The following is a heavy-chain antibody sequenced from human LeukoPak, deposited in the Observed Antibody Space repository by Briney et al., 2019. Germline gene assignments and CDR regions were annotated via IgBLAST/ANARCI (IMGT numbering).Heavy chain of an antibody. CDR3: ARDNTITMIVVALDY. D-gene: IGHD3-22*01. CDR2: INPSGGST. CDR1: GYTFTSYY. J-gene: IGHJ4*02. V-gene: IGHV1-46*01. Sequence: GASVKVSCKASGYTFTSYYMHWVRQAPGQGLEWMGIINPSGGSTSYAQKFQGRVTMTRDTSTSTVYMELSSLRSGDTAVYYCARDNTITMIVVALDYWGQGTLVTVSS.